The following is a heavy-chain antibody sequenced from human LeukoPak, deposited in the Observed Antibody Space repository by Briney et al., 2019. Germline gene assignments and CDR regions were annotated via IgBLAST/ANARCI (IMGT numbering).Heavy chain of an antibody. J-gene: IGHJ1*01. CDR1: GYTFTGYY. D-gene: IGHD6-13*01. V-gene: IGHV1-2*02. CDR3: ARKLAAGTRGYFQH. Sequence: GASVKVSCKASGYTFTGYYMHWVRQAPGQGLEWMGWINPSSGGTNYAQKFQGRVTMTRDTSISTAYMELSRLRSDDTAVYYCARKLAAGTRGYFQHWGQGTLVTVSS. CDR2: INPSSGGT.